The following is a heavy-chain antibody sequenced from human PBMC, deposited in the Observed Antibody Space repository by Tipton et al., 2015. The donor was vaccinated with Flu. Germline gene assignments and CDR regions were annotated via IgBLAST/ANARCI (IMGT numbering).Heavy chain of an antibody. J-gene: IGHJ4*02. V-gene: IGHV3-72*01. CDR1: GFTFNDHY. CDR3: ARGGLTRALDF. CDR2: VKNKANSYAT. Sequence: SLRLSCAASGFTFNDHYMDWVRQAPGEGLEWLGRVKNKANSYATEFTASVKDRFTISRDDSKNVVYLQMNSLKAEDTAVYYCARGGLTRALDFWGQGTLVTVSS. D-gene: IGHD1-20*01.